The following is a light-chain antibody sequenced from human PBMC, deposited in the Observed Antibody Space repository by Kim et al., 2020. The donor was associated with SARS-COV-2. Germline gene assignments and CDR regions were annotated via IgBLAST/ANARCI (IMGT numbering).Light chain of an antibody. CDR2: GAS. CDR3: QQYDGTSPLT. J-gene: IGKJ2*01. CDR1: KSVSSN. V-gene: IGKV3-20*01. Sequence: EIVLTQSPGTLSLSPGERATLSCRASKSVSSNLAWYQQRPGQAPRLLIYGASRRATGIPDRFSGSGSGTDFTLTISRLEPEDFAVYYCQQYDGTSPLTFGQGTKLEI.